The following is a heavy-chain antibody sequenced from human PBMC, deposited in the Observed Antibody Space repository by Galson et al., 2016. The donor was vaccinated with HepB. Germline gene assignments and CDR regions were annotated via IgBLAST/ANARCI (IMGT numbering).Heavy chain of an antibody. J-gene: IGHJ4*02. Sequence: TLSLTCTVSGGSINSVAYYWSWIRQHPGKGLEWIGYVYYSGNTYYNAALKSRVTISVDTTKNPFSRRLTSVTAADTAVYFCARGQYYFDSWGQGTLVTVSS. CDR3: ARGQYYFDS. CDR1: GGSINSVAYY. V-gene: IGHV4-31*03. CDR2: VYYSGNT.